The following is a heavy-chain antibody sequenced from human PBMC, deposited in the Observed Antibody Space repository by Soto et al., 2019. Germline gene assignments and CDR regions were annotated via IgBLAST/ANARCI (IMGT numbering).Heavy chain of an antibody. CDR3: ARDITMVRGAHRWFDP. CDR1: GYTFTSYA. V-gene: IGHV1-3*01. J-gene: IGHJ5*02. Sequence: ASVKVSCKASGYTFTSYAMHWVRQAPGQRLEWMGWINAGNGNTKYSQKFQGRVTITRDTSASTAYMELSSLRSEDTAVYYCARDITMVRGAHRWFDPWGQGTLVTVSS. CDR2: INAGNGNT. D-gene: IGHD3-10*01.